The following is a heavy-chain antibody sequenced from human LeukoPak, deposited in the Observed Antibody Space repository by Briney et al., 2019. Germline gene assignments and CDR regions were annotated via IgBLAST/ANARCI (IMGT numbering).Heavy chain of an antibody. Sequence: GASLQISCKGSGSIFTSYWIGWVRQLPGKGLEWMGIIYPGDSDTRYSPSFQGQVTISADKSISTAYLQWSSLKASDTAMYYCARADVLRFLEWLSDTYYFDYWGQGTLVTVSS. CDR2: IYPGDSDT. CDR1: GSIFTSYW. D-gene: IGHD3-3*01. V-gene: IGHV5-51*01. CDR3: ARADVLRFLEWLSDTYYFDY. J-gene: IGHJ4*02.